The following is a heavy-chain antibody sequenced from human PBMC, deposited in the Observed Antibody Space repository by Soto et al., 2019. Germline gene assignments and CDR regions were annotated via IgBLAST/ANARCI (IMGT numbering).Heavy chain of an antibody. V-gene: IGHV4-61*01. CDR3: ASSSISCISTSCWVDWFDP. J-gene: IGHJ5*02. Sequence: PSETLSLTCTVSGGSVSSGSYYWSWIRQPPGKGLEWIGYIYYSGSTNYNPSLKSRVTISVDTSKNQFSLKLSSVTAADTAVYYCASSSISCISTSCWVDWFDPWGQGTLVTVSS. CDR1: GGSVSSGSYY. D-gene: IGHD2-2*01. CDR2: IYYSGST.